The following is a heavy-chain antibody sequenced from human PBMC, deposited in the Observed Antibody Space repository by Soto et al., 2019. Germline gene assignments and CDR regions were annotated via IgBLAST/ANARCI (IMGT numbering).Heavy chain of an antibody. V-gene: IGHV1-18*01. J-gene: IGHJ4*02. CDR2: ISAYNGNT. CDR1: GYTFTSYG. CDR3: ARGYVWGSYRYTFNYFDY. Sequence: ASVKVSCKASGYTFTSYGISWVRQAPGQGLEWVGWISAYNGNTNYAQKLQGRVTMTTDTSTSTAYMELRSLRSDDTAVYYCARGYVWGSYRYTFNYFDYWGQGTLVTVSS. D-gene: IGHD3-16*02.